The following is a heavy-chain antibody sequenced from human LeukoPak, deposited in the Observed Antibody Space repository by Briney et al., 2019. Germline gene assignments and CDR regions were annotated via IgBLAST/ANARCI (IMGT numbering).Heavy chain of an antibody. Sequence: SETLSLTCTVSGGSISSSSYYWGWIRQPPGKGLEWIGSIYYSGSTYYNPSLKSRVTLSVDTSKNQFSLKLSSVTAADTAVYYCARLINDYGDLNYFDYWGQGTLVTVSS. D-gene: IGHD4-17*01. CDR2: IYYSGST. J-gene: IGHJ4*02. CDR1: GGSISSSSYY. CDR3: ARLINDYGDLNYFDY. V-gene: IGHV4-39*07.